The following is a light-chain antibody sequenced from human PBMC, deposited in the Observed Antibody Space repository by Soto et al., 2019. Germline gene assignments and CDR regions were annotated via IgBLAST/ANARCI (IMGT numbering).Light chain of an antibody. CDR2: GAS. Sequence: EIVMTQSPATLSVSPGESATLSCRASQSVSSSLAWYQQKPGQAPGLLIYGASTRATGIPARFSGSGSGTEFTLTISSLQSEDFAVYYCQHYNNWPLTFGGGTKVEIK. V-gene: IGKV3-15*01. CDR3: QHYNNWPLT. J-gene: IGKJ4*01. CDR1: QSVSSS.